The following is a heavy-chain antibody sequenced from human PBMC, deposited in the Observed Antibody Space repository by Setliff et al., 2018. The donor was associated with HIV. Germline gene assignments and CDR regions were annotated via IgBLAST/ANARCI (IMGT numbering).Heavy chain of an antibody. J-gene: IGHJ4*02. CDR3: ARSATFLEVGVAK. CDR1: GYSFTDYP. Sequence: ASVKVSCKASGYSFTDYPLHWVRQVPGHGLEWMGWINPNSGGTNYAQRFQGRVTMTRDTSISTAYMELSRLRSDDTAIYYCARSATFLEVGVAKWGPGTLVTVSS. CDR2: INPNSGGT. V-gene: IGHV1-2*02. D-gene: IGHD2-15*01.